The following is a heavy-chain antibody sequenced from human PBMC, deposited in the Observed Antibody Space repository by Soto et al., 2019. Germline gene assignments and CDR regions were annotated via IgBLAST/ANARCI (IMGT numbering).Heavy chain of an antibody. D-gene: IGHD2-2*01. Sequence: AAPKGPCQASGYTFTGYYMHWVRQAPGQGLEWMGWINPNSGGTNYAQQFQGRGTMTRDTSIRTAYMELSSLRSDDTAEYYWARDKRSSTSCYYDWGQGTLGTVSS. J-gene: IGHJ4*02. V-gene: IGHV1-2*02. CDR2: INPNSGGT. CDR1: GYTFTGYY. CDR3: ARDKRSSTSCYYD.